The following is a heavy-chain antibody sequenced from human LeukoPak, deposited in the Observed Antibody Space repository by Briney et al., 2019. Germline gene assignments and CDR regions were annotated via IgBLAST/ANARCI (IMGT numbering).Heavy chain of an antibody. J-gene: IGHJ4*02. CDR2: IKQDGSET. CDR1: GFTSSSSW. D-gene: IGHD3-10*01. CDR3: ATSGTRGVINGH. V-gene: IGHV3-7*03. Sequence: GGSLRLSCVVSGFTSSSSWMNWVRQAPGKGLEWVANIKQDGSETYYVDSVKGRFTISRDNAKESLYLQMNSLRVEDTAVYYCATSGTRGVINGHWGQGTLVTVSS.